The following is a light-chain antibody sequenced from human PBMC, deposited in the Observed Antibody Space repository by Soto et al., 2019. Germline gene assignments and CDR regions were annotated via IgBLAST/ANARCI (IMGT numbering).Light chain of an antibody. V-gene: IGKV3-20*01. J-gene: IGKJ1*01. CDR3: QQYGSSPWT. CDR2: GAS. Sequence: EIVLTQSPGTLPLSPGERATLSCRASQSVSSSYLAWYQQKPGQAPRLLVYGASSRATGIPDRFSGSGSGTDFTLTISRLEPADFAVYYCQQYGSSPWTFGQGTKVEIK. CDR1: QSVSSSY.